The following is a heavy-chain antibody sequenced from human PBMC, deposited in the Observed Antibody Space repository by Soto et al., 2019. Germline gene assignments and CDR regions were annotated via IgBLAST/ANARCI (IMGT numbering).Heavy chain of an antibody. CDR1: GFTFSNSA. D-gene: IGHD3-22*01. CDR2: IVLGSGNT. Sequence: SVKVSCKASGFTFSNSAVQWVRQARGQRLEWIGWIVLGSGNTKYAQKIQERVTITRDMSTSTAYMELSSLRSEGTAVYYCATPNHHYADRGGYYPNDGFDIWGLGTLVTVSS. J-gene: IGHJ3*02. V-gene: IGHV1-58*01. CDR3: ATPNHHYADRGGYYPNDGFDI.